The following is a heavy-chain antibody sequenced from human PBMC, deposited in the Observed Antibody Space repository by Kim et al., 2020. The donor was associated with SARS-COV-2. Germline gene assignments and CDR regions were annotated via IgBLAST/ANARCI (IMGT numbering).Heavy chain of an antibody. CDR3: ARHARVSTEYFDY. V-gene: IGHV4-39*01. CDR1: GGSISSSHDY. Sequence: SETLSLTCTVSGGSISSSHDYWGWIRQPPGKGLEWIGTIYYSGSTYYNPSLKSRLTISVDTSKNQFSLDLSSVTAADTAVYFCARHARVSTEYFDYWGQGTLVRVSS. J-gene: IGHJ4*02. CDR2: IYYSGST.